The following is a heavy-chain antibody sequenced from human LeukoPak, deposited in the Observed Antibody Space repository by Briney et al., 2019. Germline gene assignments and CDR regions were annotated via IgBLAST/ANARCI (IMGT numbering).Heavy chain of an antibody. CDR2: INPNSGGT. Sequence: ASVKVSCKASGYTFTGYYMHWVRQAPGQGLEWMGWINPNSGGTNYAQKFQGRVTMTRDTFISTAYMELSRLRSDDTAVYYCARVGATVTTIDYRGQGTLVTVSS. V-gene: IGHV1-2*02. D-gene: IGHD4-17*01. J-gene: IGHJ4*02. CDR1: GYTFTGYY. CDR3: ARVGATVTTIDY.